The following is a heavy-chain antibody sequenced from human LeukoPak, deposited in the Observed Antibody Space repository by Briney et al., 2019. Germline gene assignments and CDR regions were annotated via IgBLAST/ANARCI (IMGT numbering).Heavy chain of an antibody. D-gene: IGHD6-19*01. CDR2: INHSGST. V-gene: IGHV4-34*01. CDR3: ARGPGGWCVPSHFDY. CDR1: GGSFSGYY. J-gene: IGHJ4*02. Sequence: SETLSLTCAVYGGSFSGYYWSWIRQPPGKGLEWIGEINHSGSTNYNPSLKSRVTISVDTSKNQFSLKLSSVTAADTAVYYCARGPGGWCVPSHFDYWGQGTLVTVSS.